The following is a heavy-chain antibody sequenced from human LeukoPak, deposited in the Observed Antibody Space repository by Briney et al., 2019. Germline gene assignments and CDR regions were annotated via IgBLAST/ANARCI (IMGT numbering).Heavy chain of an antibody. Sequence: ASVKVSCKASGYTFSVYALIWVRQAPGQGLELMGWINTNTGNPTYAQGFTGRFVFSLDTSVSTAYLQISSLEAEDTAVYYCARDYTIAVGTTTYLQHWGQGTLVTVSS. CDR1: GYTFSVYA. CDR2: INTNTGNP. J-gene: IGHJ1*01. V-gene: IGHV7-4-1*02. D-gene: IGHD1-14*01. CDR3: ARDYTIAVGTTTYLQH.